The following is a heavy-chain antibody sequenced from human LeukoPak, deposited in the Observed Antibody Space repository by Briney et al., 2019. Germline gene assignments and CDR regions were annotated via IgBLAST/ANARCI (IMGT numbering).Heavy chain of an antibody. V-gene: IGHV1-18*01. Sequence: ASVKVSCKASGYTFTSYGISWVRQAPGQGLEWMGWISAYNGNTNYAQKLQGRVTTTTDTSTSTAYMELRSLRSDDTAVYYCARDSLGYCSGGSCSSSLYWGQGTLVTVSS. CDR2: ISAYNGNT. D-gene: IGHD2-15*01. J-gene: IGHJ4*02. CDR1: GYTFTSYG. CDR3: ARDSLGYCSGGSCSSSLY.